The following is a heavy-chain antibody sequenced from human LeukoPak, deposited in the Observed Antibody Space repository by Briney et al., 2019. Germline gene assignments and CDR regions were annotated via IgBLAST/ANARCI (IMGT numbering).Heavy chain of an antibody. D-gene: IGHD3-3*01. CDR3: ARDPYYDFWSGYPDY. CDR1: GYTLTELS. Sequence: GASVKVSCKVSGYTLTELSMHWVRQAPGKGLEWMGGFDPEDGETIYAQKFQGRVTMTEDTSTDTAYMELSSLRSEDTAVYYCARDPYYDFWSGYPDYWGQGTLVTVSS. J-gene: IGHJ4*02. CDR2: FDPEDGET. V-gene: IGHV1-24*01.